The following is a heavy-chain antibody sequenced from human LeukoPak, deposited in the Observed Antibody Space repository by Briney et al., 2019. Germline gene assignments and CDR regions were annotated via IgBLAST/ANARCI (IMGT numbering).Heavy chain of an antibody. D-gene: IGHD2-2*01. CDR1: GGSISSYY. CDR3: ARDYSTRREDIVVVPAAKVQGWFDP. Sequence: SETLSLTCTVSGGSISSYYWSRIRQPPGKGLEWIGYIYYSGSTNYNPSLKSRVTISVDTSKNQFSLKLSSVTAADTAVYYCARDYSTRREDIVVVPAAKVQGWFDPWGQGTLVTVSS. CDR2: IYYSGST. J-gene: IGHJ5*02. V-gene: IGHV4-59*01.